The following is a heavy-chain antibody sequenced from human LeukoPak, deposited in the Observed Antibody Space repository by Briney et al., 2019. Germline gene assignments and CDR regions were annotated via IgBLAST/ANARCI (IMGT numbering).Heavy chain of an antibody. CDR2: ISAYNRNT. V-gene: IGHV1-18*01. Sequence: ASVKVSCKASGYTFTSYGVTWVRQAPGQGLEWMGWISAYNRNTNYAQKLQGRVTMTTDTSTSTAYMELRSLSSDDPAVYYCARQVDSTMALPDYWGQGTLVTVSS. J-gene: IGHJ4*02. D-gene: IGHD3-10*01. CDR3: ARQVDSTMALPDY. CDR1: GYTFTSYG.